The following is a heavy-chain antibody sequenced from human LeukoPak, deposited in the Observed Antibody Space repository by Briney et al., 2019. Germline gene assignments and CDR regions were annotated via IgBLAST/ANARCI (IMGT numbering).Heavy chain of an antibody. CDR1: GGSISSGSYY. Sequence: SQTLSLTCTVSGGSISSGSYYWSWIRQPAGKGLEWIGRIYTSGSTNYNPSLKSRVTISVNTSKNQFSLKLSSVTAADTAVYYCARDGGYSYGLTYYYYYMDVWGKGTTVTVSS. V-gene: IGHV4-61*02. CDR3: ARDGGYSYGLTYYYYYMDV. D-gene: IGHD5-18*01. CDR2: IYTSGST. J-gene: IGHJ6*03.